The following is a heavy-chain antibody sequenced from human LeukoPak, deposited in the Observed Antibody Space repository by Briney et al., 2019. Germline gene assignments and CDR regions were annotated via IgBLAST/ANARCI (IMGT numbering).Heavy chain of an antibody. CDR1: GFTFSSYA. Sequence: GGSLRLSCAASGFTFSSYAINWVRQAPGKGLEWVSAISGGASNTYYADSVKGRFTISRDNAKNSLYLQMNSLRAEDTAVYYCARSAHLYYYDSSGYYLDYFDYWGQGTLVTVSS. D-gene: IGHD3-22*01. CDR2: ISGGASNT. J-gene: IGHJ4*02. CDR3: ARSAHLYYYDSSGYYLDYFDY. V-gene: IGHV3-21*01.